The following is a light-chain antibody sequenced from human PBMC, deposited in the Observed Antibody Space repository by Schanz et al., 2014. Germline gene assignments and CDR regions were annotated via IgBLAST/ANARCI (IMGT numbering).Light chain of an antibody. Sequence: QSVLAQPPSASETPGQRVSISCSGGRSNIGSNSVNWYQQLPGTAPKLLIYANDQRPSGVPDRFSGSKSGNTASLTVSGLQAEDEADYYCSSYVGSNNLDFAFGTGTKLTVL. V-gene: IGLV1-44*01. CDR1: RSNIGSNS. CDR2: AND. CDR3: SSYVGSNNLDFA. J-gene: IGLJ1*01.